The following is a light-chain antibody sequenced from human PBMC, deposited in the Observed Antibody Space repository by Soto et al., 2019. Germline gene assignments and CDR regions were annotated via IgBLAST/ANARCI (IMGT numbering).Light chain of an antibody. Sequence: QSVLTQPASVSASPGQSITISCTGASSDVGTYHYVSWYQRHPGKPPKLLIHEVTHRPPGVAARFSGSKSGNTASLTISGLQAEDEAVYYCSSYRKSNTLVFGTGTKVTVL. J-gene: IGLJ1*01. CDR1: SSDVGTYHY. CDR2: EVT. CDR3: SSYRKSNTLV. V-gene: IGLV2-14*01.